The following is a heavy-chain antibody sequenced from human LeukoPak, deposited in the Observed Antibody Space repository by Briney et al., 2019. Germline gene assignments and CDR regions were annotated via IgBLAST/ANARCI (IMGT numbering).Heavy chain of an antibody. CDR3: AKVDGVRAAPGRGRVDS. J-gene: IGHJ4*02. D-gene: IGHD6-13*01. Sequence: GGSLRLSCAASGFSFSSYTMNWVRQAPGKGPEWVSSISSSGGHIYYGDSVKGRFTVSRDNAKNSLYLQMNSLRVEDTAVYYCAKVDGVRAAPGRGRVDSWGQGTLVTVSS. V-gene: IGHV3-21*04. CDR1: GFSFSSYT. CDR2: ISSSGGHI.